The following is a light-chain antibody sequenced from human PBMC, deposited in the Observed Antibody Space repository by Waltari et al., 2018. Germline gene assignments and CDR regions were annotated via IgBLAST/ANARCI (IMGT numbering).Light chain of an antibody. V-gene: IGLV2-14*01. Sequence: QSALTQPASVSGSPGQSITISCTGTSSDVGGYTYVSWYQQHPGKAPKRMIYDVSKRPSGVSNRFSGSKSGNTASLTISGLQAEDEADYYCSSYTSSSSVFGGGTKLTVL. CDR2: DVS. CDR3: SSYTSSSSV. CDR1: SSDVGGYTY. J-gene: IGLJ3*02.